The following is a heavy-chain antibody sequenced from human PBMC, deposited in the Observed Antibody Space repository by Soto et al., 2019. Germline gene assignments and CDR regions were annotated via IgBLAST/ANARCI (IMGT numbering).Heavy chain of an antibody. J-gene: IGHJ6*03. CDR2: IKQDGSEK. D-gene: IGHD3-3*01. CDR1: GFTLRSYW. V-gene: IGHV3-7*01. Sequence: GGSLRLSCTASGFTLRSYWMTWVRQAPGKGLEWVANIKQDGSEKYFVDSVKGRFTISRDNAKNSVYLQMNDLRAEDTAVYYCGRVGGDDFNYYYCYIDVWGKGTTVTVSS. CDR3: GRVGGDDFNYYYCYIDV.